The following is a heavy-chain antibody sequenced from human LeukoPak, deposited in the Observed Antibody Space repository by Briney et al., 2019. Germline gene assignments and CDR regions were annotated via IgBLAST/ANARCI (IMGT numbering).Heavy chain of an antibody. J-gene: IGHJ3*02. CDR2: IRSKAYGGIT. Sequence: GSLRLSCTASGFTFGDYAMSWFRQAPGKGLEWVGFIRSKAYGGITEYAASVKGRFTISRDDSKSIAYLQMNSLKTEDTAVYYCTKYQLPDDAFDIWGQGTMVTVSS. CDR3: TKYQLPDDAFDI. V-gene: IGHV3-49*03. D-gene: IGHD2-2*01. CDR1: GFTFGDYA.